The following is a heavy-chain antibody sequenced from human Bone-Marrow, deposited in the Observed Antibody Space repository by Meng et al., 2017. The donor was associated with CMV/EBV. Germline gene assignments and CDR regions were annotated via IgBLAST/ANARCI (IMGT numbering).Heavy chain of an antibody. D-gene: IGHD6-6*01. J-gene: IGHJ4*02. CDR3: ARKGAARPDHYFDY. V-gene: IGHV3-30-3*01. Sequence: GGSLRLSCAASGFTFSKYAMHWVPQAPGKGLEWVTFISSDGNNKYYADSVKGRFTFSRDNSKNTVILQMNSLRVEDTAVYYCARKGAARPDHYFDYWGQGTLVTVSS. CDR1: GFTFSKYA. CDR2: ISSDGNNK.